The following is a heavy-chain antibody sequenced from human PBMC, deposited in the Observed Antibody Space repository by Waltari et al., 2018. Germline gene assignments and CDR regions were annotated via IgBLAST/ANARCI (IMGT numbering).Heavy chain of an antibody. J-gene: IGHJ6*02. CDR1: GNTLSGYF. CDR3: ATDRGGYPGMDV. CDR2: INFHTGGT. V-gene: IGHV1-2*02. D-gene: IGHD5-12*01. Sequence: QVLLAQSGAEVKMPGASVRVSCSGNTLSGYFLHLVRQAPGQGLEWMGWINFHTGGTLYSQKFQGRVTMTRDTSIATAYMELSGLRYDDTAVYYCATDRGGYPGMDVWGQGTTVTVSS.